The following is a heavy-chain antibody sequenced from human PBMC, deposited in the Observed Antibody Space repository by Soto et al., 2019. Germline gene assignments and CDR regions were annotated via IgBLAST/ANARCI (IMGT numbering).Heavy chain of an antibody. Sequence: QLQLQESGSGLVKPSQTLSLNCAVSGVSISDGGYSWSWIRQPPGKGLEWIGYTHVSGDTYYNPSLTGRVTLSVDRSRNQFSLNLRSMTAADTAVYYCARSPFYGSKSPFYYWGPGTLVSVSS. CDR3: ARSPFYGSKSPFYY. CDR2: THVSGDT. J-gene: IGHJ4*02. D-gene: IGHD3-10*01. V-gene: IGHV4-30-2*01. CDR1: GVSISDGGYS.